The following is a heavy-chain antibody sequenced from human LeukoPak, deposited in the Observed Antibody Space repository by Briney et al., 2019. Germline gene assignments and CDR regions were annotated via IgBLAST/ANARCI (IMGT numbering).Heavy chain of an antibody. D-gene: IGHD5-12*01. Sequence: SETLSLTCAVYGGSFSGYYWSWIRQPPGKGPEWIGEINHSGSTNYNPSLKSRVTISVDTSKNQFSLKLSSVTAADTAVYYCARAYSGYDSGVDYWGQGTLVTLSS. CDR2: INHSGST. CDR1: GGSFSGYY. CDR3: ARAYSGYDSGVDY. J-gene: IGHJ4*02. V-gene: IGHV4-34*01.